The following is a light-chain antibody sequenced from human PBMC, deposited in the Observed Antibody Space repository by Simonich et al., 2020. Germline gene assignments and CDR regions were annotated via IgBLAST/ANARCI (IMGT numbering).Light chain of an antibody. Sequence: QSALTQPRSVSGSPGQSVTISCTGTSSDVGGYNYVSWYQQHPGKAPKLMIYDVSKRPSRVPVRFSGSKSGNTASLTISGLQAEDEADYYCCSYAGSYTLVFGGGTKLTVL. CDR1: SSDVGGYNY. V-gene: IGLV2-11*01. CDR3: CSYAGSYTLV. CDR2: DVS. J-gene: IGLJ2*01.